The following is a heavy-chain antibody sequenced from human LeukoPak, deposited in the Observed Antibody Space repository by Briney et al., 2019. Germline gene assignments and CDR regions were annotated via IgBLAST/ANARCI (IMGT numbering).Heavy chain of an antibody. CDR1: GYSISSGYF. D-gene: IGHD6-13*01. CDR2: IYHSGST. V-gene: IGHV4-38-2*02. CDR3: ARAYSSSWYFNWFDP. Sequence: PSETLSLTCTASGYSISSGYFWGWIRQPPGKGLEWIGTIYHSGSTYYNASLESRVTISVDTSKNQFSLKLSSVTAADTAVYYCARAYSSSWYFNWFDPWGQGTLVTVSS. J-gene: IGHJ5*02.